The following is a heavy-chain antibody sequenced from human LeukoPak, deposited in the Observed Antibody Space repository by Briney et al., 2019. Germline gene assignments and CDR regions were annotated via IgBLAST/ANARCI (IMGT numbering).Heavy chain of an antibody. D-gene: IGHD4-23*01. V-gene: IGHV3-33*01. CDR3: VRDHGYGGNEYYFDY. CDR2: IWYAGTNT. Sequence: GGSLRLSCAASGSTFSHYAMHWVRQAPGNGLEWGAVIWYAGTNTTVSDSVKGRFTISRDNSKDTLYLEINSLRAEDTAVYYCVRDHGYGGNEYYFDYWGQGKLVTVSS. CDR1: GSTFSHYA. J-gene: IGHJ4*02.